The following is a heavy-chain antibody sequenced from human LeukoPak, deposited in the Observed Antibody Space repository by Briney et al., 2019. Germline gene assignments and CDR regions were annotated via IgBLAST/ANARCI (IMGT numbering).Heavy chain of an antibody. Sequence: ASVKVSFKASGYTFTTHGIAWVRQAPGQGLEWMGWISAHNGNTNYAQSLQGRVTMTTDTSTNTAYMELRSLRSDDTAVYYCARDGYFDLWGRGPLVTVSS. CDR2: ISAHNGNT. J-gene: IGHJ2*01. CDR3: ARDGYFDL. CDR1: GYTFTTHG. V-gene: IGHV1-18*01.